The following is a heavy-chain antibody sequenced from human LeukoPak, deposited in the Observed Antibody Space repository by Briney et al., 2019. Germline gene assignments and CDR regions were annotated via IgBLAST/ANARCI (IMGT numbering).Heavy chain of an antibody. V-gene: IGHV4-39*01. Sequence: SETLSLTCSVSGGSISGGGYCWGWVRQPPGKGLEWIGSICYSGSTSYNPSLKSRVTISADTSKNQFSLRLSSVTAAETAVYYCARQRGINSWFDPWGQGTLVTVSS. CDR1: GGSISGGGYC. J-gene: IGHJ5*02. CDR3: ARQRGINSWFDP. D-gene: IGHD1-14*01. CDR2: ICYSGST.